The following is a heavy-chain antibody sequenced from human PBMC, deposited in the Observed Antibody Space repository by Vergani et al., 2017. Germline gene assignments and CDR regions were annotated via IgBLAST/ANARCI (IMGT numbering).Heavy chain of an antibody. CDR2: ISYDGSNK. V-gene: IGHV3-30-3*01. CDR1: GFTFSSYA. Sequence: QVQLVESGGGVVQPGRSLRLSCAASGFTFSSYAMHWVRQAPGKGLEWVAVISYDGSNKYYADSVKGRFTISRDNSKNTLYLQMNSLRAEDTAVYYCARDRLIGDGSGSYYTFWDYWGQGTLVTVSS. D-gene: IGHD3-10*01. J-gene: IGHJ4*02. CDR3: ARDRLIGDGSGSYYTFWDY.